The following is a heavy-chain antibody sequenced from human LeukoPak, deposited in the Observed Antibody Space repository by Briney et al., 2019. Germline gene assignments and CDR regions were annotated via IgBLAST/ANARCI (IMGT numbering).Heavy chain of an antibody. V-gene: IGHV3-23*01. D-gene: IGHD2-2*01. CDR2: ISGRDGTT. CDR1: GFTFSTYA. CDR3: AKSGYGACTSTSCYDAFDI. J-gene: IGHJ3*02. Sequence: AGGSLRLSCAASGFTFSTYAMTWVRQAPGKGLEWVPTISGRDGTTYYADSVEGRFTISRDNSKNTLYLQMNSLRAEDTAVYYCAKSGYGACTSTSCYDAFDIWGQGTMVTVSS.